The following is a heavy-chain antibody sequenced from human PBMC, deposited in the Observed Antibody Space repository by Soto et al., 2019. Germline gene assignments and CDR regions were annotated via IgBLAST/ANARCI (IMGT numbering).Heavy chain of an antibody. J-gene: IGHJ4*02. V-gene: IGHV1-18*01. CDR3: VRGDGGYFDH. CDR2: ISAYNGHT. CDR1: GYTFTNYG. Sequence: QVQLVQSGVEVKKPGASVKVSCKAMGYTFTNYGLSWVRQAPGEGLEWLGWISAYNGHTKYAQKVQARVTLTTDTSASTAYLELRSLTSDDTAVYYCVRGDGGYFDHWGKGTLVLVSS. D-gene: IGHD3-16*01.